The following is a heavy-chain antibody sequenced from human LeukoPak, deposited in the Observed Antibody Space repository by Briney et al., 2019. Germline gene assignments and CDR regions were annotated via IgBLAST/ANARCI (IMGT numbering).Heavy chain of an antibody. CDR1: GGSISSYY. V-gene: IGHV4-59*01. CDR3: ARGFGEYYCDY. J-gene: IGHJ4*02. D-gene: IGHD3-3*01. CDR2: IYYSGST. Sequence: PSETLSLTCTVSGGSISSYYWSWIRQPPGKGLEWIGYIYYSGSTNYNPSLKSRVTISVDTSKNQFSLKLSSVTAADTAVYYCARGFGEYYCDYWGQGTLVTVSS.